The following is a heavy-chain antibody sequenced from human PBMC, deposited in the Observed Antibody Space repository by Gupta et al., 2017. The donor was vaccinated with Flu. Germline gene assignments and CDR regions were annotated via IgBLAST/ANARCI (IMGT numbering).Heavy chain of an antibody. D-gene: IGHD2-2*02. CDR3: TTDDIVGAIPYYYYIDV. V-gene: IGHV3-15*01. J-gene: IGHJ6*03. Sequence: SWVRQAAGKGLEWVGRTKSKIHGETTDYAAPVKGRFIISRDESTNTLFLQMNSLKIEDTAMYYCTTDDIVGAIPYYYYIDVWGKGTTVTVSS. CDR2: TKSKIHGETT.